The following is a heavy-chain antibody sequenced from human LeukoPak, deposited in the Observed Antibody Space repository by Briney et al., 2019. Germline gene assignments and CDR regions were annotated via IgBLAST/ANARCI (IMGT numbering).Heavy chain of an antibody. D-gene: IGHD2-15*01. V-gene: IGHV3-23*01. Sequence: PGGSLRLSCAASGFTFSSYSMNWVRQAPGKGLECVSAISGSGGSTYYADSVKGRFIISRDNSKNTLYLQMNNLRAEDTAVYFCAKELFRWSFDHWGQGNMVTVSS. CDR3: AKELFRWSFDH. CDR2: ISGSGGST. J-gene: IGHJ4*01. CDR1: GFTFSSYS.